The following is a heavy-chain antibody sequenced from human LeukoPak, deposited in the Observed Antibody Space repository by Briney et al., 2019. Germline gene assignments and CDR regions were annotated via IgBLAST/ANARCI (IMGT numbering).Heavy chain of an antibody. V-gene: IGHV3-30*02. CDR3: AKDPFDFWSGYYTRVGAFDI. J-gene: IGHJ3*02. Sequence: GGSLRLSCAASGFTFSSYGMHWVRQAPGKGLEWVAFIRYDGSNKYYADSVKGRFTISRDNSKNTLYLQMNSLRAEDTAVYYCAKDPFDFWSGYYTRVGAFDIWGQGTMVTVSS. CDR2: IRYDGSNK. D-gene: IGHD3-3*01. CDR1: GFTFSSYG.